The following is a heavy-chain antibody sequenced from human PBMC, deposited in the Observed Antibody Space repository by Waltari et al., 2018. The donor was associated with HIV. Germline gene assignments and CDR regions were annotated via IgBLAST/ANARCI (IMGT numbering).Heavy chain of an antibody. Sequence: QVQLLQSGPEVRNPGASVKVSCRAPGYNFTGYYMHWVRQAPGQGLEWMGWINPNSGNTHLAQKFKGKVTMTRVTSIRTAYLEMRRLKSDDTAIYYCARDGVGDAAFDYWGQGTLVTVS. CDR2: INPNSGNT. D-gene: IGHD1-26*01. J-gene: IGHJ4*02. CDR3: ARDGVGDAAFDY. CDR1: GYNFTGYY. V-gene: IGHV1-2*02.